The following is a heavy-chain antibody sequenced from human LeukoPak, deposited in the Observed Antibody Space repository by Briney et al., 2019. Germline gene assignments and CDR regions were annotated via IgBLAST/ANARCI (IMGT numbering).Heavy chain of an antibody. CDR2: ISSRSNYI. CDR3: ARDPITMIVVIITDWFFDL. V-gene: IGHV3-21*01. Sequence: PGGSLRLSCAASGFAFSTYSMNWVRLAPGKGQEWVSSISSRSNYIYYADSVKGRFTISRDNAKNSLYLQMNSLRAEDTAVYYCARDPITMIVVIITDWFFDLWGRGTLVTVSS. D-gene: IGHD3-22*01. J-gene: IGHJ2*01. CDR1: GFAFSTYS.